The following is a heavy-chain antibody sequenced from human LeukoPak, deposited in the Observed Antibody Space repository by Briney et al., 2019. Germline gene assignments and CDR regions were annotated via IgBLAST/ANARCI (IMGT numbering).Heavy chain of an antibody. CDR1: GFTFDDYG. J-gene: IGHJ5*02. CDR2: IIWSGGST. D-gene: IGHD2-2*01. V-gene: IGHV3-20*04. Sequence: PGGSLRLSCAASGFTFDDYGMSWVRQAPGKGLEWVSGIIWSGGSTGYADSVKGRFTISRDNAKNSLYLHLSSLRADDTAIYYCVGDTSSQAGGDWFDPWGQGTLVTVSS. CDR3: VGDTSSQAGGDWFDP.